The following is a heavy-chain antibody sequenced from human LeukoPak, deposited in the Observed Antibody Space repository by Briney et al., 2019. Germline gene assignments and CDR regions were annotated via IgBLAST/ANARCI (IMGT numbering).Heavy chain of an antibody. CDR1: GGSISSYY. J-gene: IGHJ6*02. D-gene: IGHD6-13*01. V-gene: IGHV4-59*01. CDR3: ARDSGYSSSWYLYYYYGMDV. Sequence: PSETLSLTCTVSGGSISSYYWSWIRQPPGKGLEWIGYIYYSGSTNYNPSLKSRVTISVDTSKNHFSQKLSSVTAADTAVYYCARDSGYSSSWYLYYYYGMDVWGQGTTVTVSS. CDR2: IYYSGST.